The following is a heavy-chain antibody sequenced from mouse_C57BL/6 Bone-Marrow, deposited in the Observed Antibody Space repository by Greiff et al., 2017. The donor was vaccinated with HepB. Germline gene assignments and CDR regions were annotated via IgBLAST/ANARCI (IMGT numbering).Heavy chain of an antibody. V-gene: IGHV14-1*01. Sequence: EVQLQQSGAELVRPGASVKLSCTASGFNIKDYYMHWVKQRPEQGLEWIGRIDPEDGDTEYAPKFQGKATLTADTSSNTAYLQLSSLTSADAAVYYGTTRRADAMDYWGQGTSVTVSS. CDR1: GFNIKDYY. J-gene: IGHJ4*01. CDR3: TTRRADAMDY. D-gene: IGHD3-1*01. CDR2: IDPEDGDT.